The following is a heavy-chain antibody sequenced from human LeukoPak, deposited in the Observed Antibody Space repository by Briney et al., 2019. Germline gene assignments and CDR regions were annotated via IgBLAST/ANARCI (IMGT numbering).Heavy chain of an antibody. D-gene: IGHD6-19*01. Sequence: GGSLRLSCAASGFTFSDYYMSWIRQAPGKGLEWVSVIYSGGSTFYADSVKGRFTISRDKSKNTLYLQMNSLRAEDTAVYYCARHESRGGWYGNADAFDIWGQGTMVTVSS. CDR2: IYSGGST. V-gene: IGHV3-66*04. CDR1: GFTFSDYY. J-gene: IGHJ3*02. CDR3: ARHESRGGWYGNADAFDI.